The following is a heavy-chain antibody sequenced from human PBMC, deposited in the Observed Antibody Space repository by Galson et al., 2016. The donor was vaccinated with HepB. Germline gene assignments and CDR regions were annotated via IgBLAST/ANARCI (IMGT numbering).Heavy chain of an antibody. CDR2: LPPSNADT. CDR3: ARSPYCGGNCSDF. D-gene: IGHD2-21*02. J-gene: IGHJ4*02. V-gene: IGHV1-18*01. Sequence: SVKVSCKASGYTYNNYDITWVRQAPGQGLEWMGLLPPSNADTIYGQNFQGRVTMTTDTSTSTAYMELRSLRSDDTAVYYCARSPYCGGNCSDFWGQGTLGTVCS. CDR1: GYTYNNYD.